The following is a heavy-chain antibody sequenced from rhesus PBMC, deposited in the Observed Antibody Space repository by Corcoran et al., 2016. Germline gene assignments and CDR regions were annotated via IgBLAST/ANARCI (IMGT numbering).Heavy chain of an antibody. CDR2: INSAGSST. Sequence: EVQLVESGGGLAKPGGSLRLSCAASGFSFSYYYMSWVRQAPGKGLEWISAINSAGSSTYYADSVKGRFTISRENAKNTLYLQMNSLRAEDTAVYYCARDPPLGVAAPAFDYWGQGVLVTVSS. CDR1: GFSFSYYY. J-gene: IGHJ4*01. V-gene: IGHV3-28*02. D-gene: IGHD4-29*01. CDR3: ARDPPLGVAAPAFDY.